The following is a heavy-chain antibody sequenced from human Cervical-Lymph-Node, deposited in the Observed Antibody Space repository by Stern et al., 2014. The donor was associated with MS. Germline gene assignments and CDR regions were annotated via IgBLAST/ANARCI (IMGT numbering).Heavy chain of an antibody. J-gene: IGHJ5*01. CDR2: IKRDGSET. V-gene: IGHV3-7*01. D-gene: IGHD6-19*01. Sequence: EVQLVESGGGLVQPGGSQRLSCVASGSTFSTSWMSLVRQAPGKGLAWVAHIKRDGSETYYLGSVKGRFNISRDNAKSSLYLEMNSLRAEDTAVYYCTRFLQSGWSDLFDSWGRGTLVTVSS. CDR1: GSTFSTSW. CDR3: TRFLQSGWSDLFDS.